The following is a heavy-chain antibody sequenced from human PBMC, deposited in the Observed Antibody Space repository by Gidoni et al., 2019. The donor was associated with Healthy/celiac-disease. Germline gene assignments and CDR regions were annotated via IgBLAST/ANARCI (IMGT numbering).Heavy chain of an antibody. D-gene: IGHD3-3*01. V-gene: IGHV3-9*01. Sequence: EVQLVESGGGLVQPGRSLRLSCAASGFTFDDYAMHWVRQAPGKGLEWGSGISWNSGSIGYADSVKGRFTISRDNAKNSLYLQMNSLRAEDTALYYCAKDIGIFGVHYYSYYGMDVWGQGTTVTVSS. CDR2: ISWNSGSI. CDR1: GFTFDDYA. CDR3: AKDIGIFGVHYYSYYGMDV. J-gene: IGHJ6*02.